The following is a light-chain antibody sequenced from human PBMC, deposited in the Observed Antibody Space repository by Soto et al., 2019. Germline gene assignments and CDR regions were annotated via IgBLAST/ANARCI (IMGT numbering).Light chain of an antibody. Sequence: QSALTQPASVSGSPGQSITISCTGTSSDVGSYNLVSWYQQHPGKDPKVMIYEGSKRPSGVSDRFSGSKSGNTASLTISGLQAEDEADYYCCSFAGSSTFEVFGTGTKVTVL. J-gene: IGLJ1*01. CDR3: CSFAGSSTFEV. CDR1: SSDVGSYNL. V-gene: IGLV2-23*03. CDR2: EGS.